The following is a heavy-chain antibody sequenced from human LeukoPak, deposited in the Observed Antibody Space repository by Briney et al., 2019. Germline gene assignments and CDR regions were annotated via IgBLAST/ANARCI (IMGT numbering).Heavy chain of an antibody. V-gene: IGHV3-30-3*01. Sequence: SGGSLRLSCAASGFTFSSYAMHWVRQAPGKGLEWVAVISYDGSNKYYADSVKGRFTISRDNSKNTLYLQMNSLRAEDTAVYYCARPIAEEGDYWGQGTLVTVSS. J-gene: IGHJ4*02. CDR1: GFTFSSYA. CDR2: ISYDGSNK. D-gene: IGHD2-21*01. CDR3: ARPIAEEGDY.